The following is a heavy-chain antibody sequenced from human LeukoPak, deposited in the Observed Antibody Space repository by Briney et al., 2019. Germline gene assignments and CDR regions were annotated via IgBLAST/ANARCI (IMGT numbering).Heavy chain of an antibody. CDR3: ARGGYGQGQYYFDY. CDR2: IYYSGST. CDR1: GGSISSYY. V-gene: IGHV4-59*01. D-gene: IGHD5-18*01. Sequence: PSETLSLTCTVSGGSISSYYWSWIRQPPGKGLEWIGYIYYSGSTNYNPSLKSRVTISVDTSKNQFSLKLSSVTAADTAVYYCARGGYGQGQYYFDYWGQGTLVTVSS. J-gene: IGHJ4*02.